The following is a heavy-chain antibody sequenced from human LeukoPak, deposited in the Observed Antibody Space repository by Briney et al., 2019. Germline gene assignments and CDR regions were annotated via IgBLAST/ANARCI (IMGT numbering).Heavy chain of an antibody. Sequence: GGSLRLSCAASGFTDSNNYMSWVRQDPGKGLEWVSVIYSGGSTYYEDSVKGRFTISRDNSKNTLYLQMNSLRAEDTAVYYCARAIRGSHWDYWGQGTLVTVSP. CDR2: IYSGGST. J-gene: IGHJ4*02. CDR3: ARAIRGSHWDY. D-gene: IGHD1-26*01. CDR1: GFTDSNNY. V-gene: IGHV3-66*01.